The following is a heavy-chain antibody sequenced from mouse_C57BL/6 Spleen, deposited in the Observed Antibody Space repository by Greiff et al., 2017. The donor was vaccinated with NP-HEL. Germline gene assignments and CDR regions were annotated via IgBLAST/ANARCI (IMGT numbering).Heavy chain of an antibody. Sequence: QVQLQQSGAELVKPGASVKISCKASGYAFSSYWMNWVKQRPGKGLEWIGQIYPGDGDTNYNGKFKGKATLTADKSSSTAYMQLSSLTSEDSAVYFCARLGKSNYEDYYAMDDWGKGTSVTVSS. CDR1: GYAFSSYW. J-gene: IGHJ4*01. D-gene: IGHD2-5*01. V-gene: IGHV1-80*01. CDR2: IYPGDGDT. CDR3: ARLGKSNYEDYYAMDD.